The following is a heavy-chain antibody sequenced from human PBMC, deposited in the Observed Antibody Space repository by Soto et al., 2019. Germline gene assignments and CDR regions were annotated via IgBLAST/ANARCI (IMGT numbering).Heavy chain of an antibody. Sequence: SLRLSCAASGFTFSSYEMNWVRQAPWKGLEWVSYISSSGSTIYYADSVKGRFTISRDNAKNSLYLQMNSLRAEDTAVYYCARSYGSGSYPYYYYYGMDVWGQGTTVTVSS. D-gene: IGHD3-10*01. CDR3: ARSYGSGSYPYYYYYGMDV. CDR2: ISSSGSTI. V-gene: IGHV3-48*03. J-gene: IGHJ6*02. CDR1: GFTFSSYE.